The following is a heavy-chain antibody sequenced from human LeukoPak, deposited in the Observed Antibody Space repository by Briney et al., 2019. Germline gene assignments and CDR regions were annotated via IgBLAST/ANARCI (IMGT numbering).Heavy chain of an antibody. V-gene: IGHV4-59*01. CDR3: ARRSSSWKNWFDP. CDR2: IYYSGTT. CDR1: GGPIDSNS. Sequence: SETLSLICTLSGGPIDSNSWTWLRQPPGKGLEWIGYIYYSGTTNYNPSLKSRVTIPVNMPKNQFSLKLSSVTAADTAVYYCARRSSSWKNWFDPWGQGTLVTVSS. D-gene: IGHD6-13*01. J-gene: IGHJ5*02.